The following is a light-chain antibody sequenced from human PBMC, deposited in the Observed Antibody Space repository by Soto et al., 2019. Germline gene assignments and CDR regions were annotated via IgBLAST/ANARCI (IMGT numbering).Light chain of an antibody. V-gene: IGKV3-15*01. CDR2: GAS. Sequence: SMSAATVSLSQKERVTLSCRASQSVSSNVAWDQQTPGQAPRLLIYGASTRATGIPARFSGSGSGTEFTLTISSLQSEDFAVYFGQQYKNWRSTTFAKGTRLV. CDR1: QSVSSN. J-gene: IGKJ5*01. CDR3: QQYKNWRSTT.